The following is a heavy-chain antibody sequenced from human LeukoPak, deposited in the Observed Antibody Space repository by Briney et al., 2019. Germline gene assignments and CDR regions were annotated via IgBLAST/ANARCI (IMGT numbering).Heavy chain of an antibody. Sequence: ASAKVSCKASGYTFTSYGISWVRQAPGQGLEWMGWISAYNGNTNYAQKLQGRVTMTTDTSTSTAYMELRSLRSDDTAVYYCARDVRVRYYYDSSGYYSPGYWGQGTLVTVSS. CDR3: ARDVRVRYYYDSSGYYSPGY. J-gene: IGHJ4*02. CDR1: GYTFTSYG. V-gene: IGHV1-18*01. CDR2: ISAYNGNT. D-gene: IGHD3-22*01.